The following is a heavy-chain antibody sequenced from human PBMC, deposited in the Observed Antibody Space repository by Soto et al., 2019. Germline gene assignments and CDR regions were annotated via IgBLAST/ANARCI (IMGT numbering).Heavy chain of an antibody. CDR3: ATASWRYSDSSGYNY. CDR2: FDPEDGET. D-gene: IGHD3-22*01. J-gene: IGHJ4*02. CDR1: GYTLTELS. V-gene: IGHV1-24*01. Sequence: GASVKVSCKVSGYTLTELSMHWVRQAPGKGLEWMGGFDPEDGETIYAQKFQGRVTMTEDTSTDTAYMELSSLRSEDTAVYYCATASWRYSDSSGYNYWGQGTLVTVSS.